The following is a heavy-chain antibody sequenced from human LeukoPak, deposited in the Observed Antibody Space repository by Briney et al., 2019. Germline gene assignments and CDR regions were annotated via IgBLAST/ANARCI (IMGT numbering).Heavy chain of an antibody. CDR1: GYTFTSYA. D-gene: IGHD6-19*01. Sequence: EASVKVSCKASGYTFTSYAMHWVRQAPGQRLEWMGWINAGNGNTKYSQEFQGRVTITRNTSISTAYMELSSLRSEDTAVYYCARGIRKYSSGWFVRGLYYYYYMDVWGKGTTVTVSS. CDR3: ARGIRKYSSGWFVRGLYYYYYMDV. V-gene: IGHV1-3*03. J-gene: IGHJ6*03. CDR2: INAGNGNT.